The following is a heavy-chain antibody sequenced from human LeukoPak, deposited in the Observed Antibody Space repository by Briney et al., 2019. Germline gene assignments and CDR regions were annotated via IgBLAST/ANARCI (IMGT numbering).Heavy chain of an antibody. CDR1: GGSVSSNIYY. J-gene: IGHJ4*02. D-gene: IGHD3-10*01. V-gene: IGHV4-61*01. Sequence: PSETLSLTCTVSGGSVSSNIYYWNWIRQPPGKGLEWIGYIYYSGSTSYNPSLKSRVTISVDTPKNQFSLKLTSLTAADTAVYYCARGGDYYGSGSYYRAMDYWGQGTLVTVSS. CDR3: ARGGDYYGSGSYYRAMDY. CDR2: IYYSGST.